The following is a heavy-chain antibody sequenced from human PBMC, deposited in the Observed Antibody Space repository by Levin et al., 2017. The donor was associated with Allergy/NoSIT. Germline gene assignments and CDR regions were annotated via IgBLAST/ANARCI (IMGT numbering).Heavy chain of an antibody. J-gene: IGHJ4*02. Sequence: ASVKVSCKASGYIFTGNYMHWVRQAPGQGLEWMGWINPNSGGTKYSQKFQGRVSLTRDTSISTAYMELSRLRSDDTAVYYCAREKGEFDYWGQGTLVTVSS. CDR2: INPNSGGT. CDR1: GYIFTGNY. V-gene: IGHV1-2*02. D-gene: IGHD3-16*01. CDR3: AREKGEFDY.